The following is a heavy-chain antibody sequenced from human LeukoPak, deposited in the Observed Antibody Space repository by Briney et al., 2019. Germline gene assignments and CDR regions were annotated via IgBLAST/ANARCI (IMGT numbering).Heavy chain of an antibody. CDR2: ISATGGNT. V-gene: IGHV3-23*01. CDR3: AKSRGSSTSAYAMDV. Sequence: GESLRLSCAASGFTFSSYAMSWVRQSPGKGLEWVSGISATGGNTYYADSVKGRFTISRDNSKNTLYLQMNTLRAEDTAIYYCAKSRGSSTSAYAMDVWGQGTTVTVSS. CDR1: GFTFSSYA. J-gene: IGHJ6*02. D-gene: IGHD2-2*01.